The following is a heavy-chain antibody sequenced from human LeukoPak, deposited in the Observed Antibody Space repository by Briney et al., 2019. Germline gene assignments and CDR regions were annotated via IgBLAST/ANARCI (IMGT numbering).Heavy chain of an antibody. Sequence: SETLSLTCTVAGGSISSGDYYWSWILQAPGKGLDGIAYIHYSGSIYYNPSLKSRVTMSVDMSKNQFSLTLSSVDAADTAVYYCDRAKSETYYENFDYWGQGPLVPVSS. CDR1: GGSISSGDYY. CDR3: DRAKSETYYENFDY. CDR2: IHYSGSI. V-gene: IGHV4-30-4*01. D-gene: IGHD3-10*01. J-gene: IGHJ4*02.